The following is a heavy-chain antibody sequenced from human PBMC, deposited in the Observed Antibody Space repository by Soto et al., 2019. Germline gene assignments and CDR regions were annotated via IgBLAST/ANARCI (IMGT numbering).Heavy chain of an antibody. CDR2: ISAYNGNT. V-gene: IGHV1-18*01. J-gene: IGHJ4*02. CDR1: GYTFTSYG. Sequence: GASVKVSCKASGYTFTSYGISWVRQAPGQGLEWMGWISAYNGNTNYAQKLQGGVTMTTDTSTSTAYMELRSLRSDDTAVYYCARVQGDDSSGYYLDYWGQGNLVTVSS. D-gene: IGHD3-22*01. CDR3: ARVQGDDSSGYYLDY.